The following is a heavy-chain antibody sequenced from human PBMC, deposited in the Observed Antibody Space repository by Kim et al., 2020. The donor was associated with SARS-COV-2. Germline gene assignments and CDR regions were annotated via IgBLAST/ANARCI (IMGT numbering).Heavy chain of an antibody. J-gene: IGHJ6*02. Sequence: GESLKISCKGSGYRFTSYWVAWVRQMPGKGLEWMGIIYPGDSDTRYSVSFQGQVTISADKSISTAYLHLSSLKASDTAMYYCARQYYDSSGYSYFYYGMDVWGQGTTVTVYS. V-gene: IGHV5-51*01. CDR2: IYPGDSDT. CDR3: ARQYYDSSGYSYFYYGMDV. CDR1: GYRFTSYW. D-gene: IGHD3-22*01.